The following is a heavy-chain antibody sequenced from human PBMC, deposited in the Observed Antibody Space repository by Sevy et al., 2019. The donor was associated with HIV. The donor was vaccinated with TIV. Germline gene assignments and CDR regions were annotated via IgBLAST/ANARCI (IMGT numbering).Heavy chain of an antibody. CDR3: AKGHEQWLPTDDAFDV. CDR2: FSGSGDNT. V-gene: IGHV3-23*01. CDR1: GFTFSRYA. J-gene: IGHJ3*01. D-gene: IGHD6-19*01. Sequence: GGSLRLSCAASGFTFSRYAMSWVRQAPGKGLEWVSTFSGSGDNTYYAASVKGPFTISRDNSKNTLFLDMNSMRADETAVYFCAKGHEQWLPTDDAFDVWGQGTMVTVSS.